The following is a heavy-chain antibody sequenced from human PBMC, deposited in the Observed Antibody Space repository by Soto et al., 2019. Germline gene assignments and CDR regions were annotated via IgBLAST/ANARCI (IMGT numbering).Heavy chain of an antibody. J-gene: IGHJ4*02. Sequence: GGSLRLSCAASGFTFSSYAMNWVRQAPGKGLEWVSGISGSGRVTYYGDSVQGRFTISRDNSKNTLYLQMNSLRAEDTALYYCARDTIGGGFQQLVLGPSYFDYRGQRPLVTVSS. CDR1: GFTFSSYA. D-gene: IGHD6-13*01. CDR3: ARDTIGGGFQQLVLGPSYFDY. V-gene: IGHV3-23*01. CDR2: ISGSGRVT.